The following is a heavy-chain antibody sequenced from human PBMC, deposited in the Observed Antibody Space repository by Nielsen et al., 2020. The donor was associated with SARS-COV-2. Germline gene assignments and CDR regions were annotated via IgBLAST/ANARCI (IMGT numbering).Heavy chain of an antibody. V-gene: IGHV4-4*02. Sequence: SETLSLTCAVSGGSISSSNWWSWVRQPPGKGLEWIGEIYHSGSTNYNPSLKSRVTISVDKSKNQFSLKLSSVTAADTAVYYCARTTRGYSYGSFDYWGQGTLVTVSS. J-gene: IGHJ4*02. CDR2: IYHSGST. CDR1: GGSISSSNW. CDR3: ARTTRGYSYGSFDY. D-gene: IGHD5-18*01.